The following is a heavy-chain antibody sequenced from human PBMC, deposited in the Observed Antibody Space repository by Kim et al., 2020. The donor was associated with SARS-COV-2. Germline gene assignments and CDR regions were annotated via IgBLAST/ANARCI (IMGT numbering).Heavy chain of an antibody. V-gene: IGHV4-31*03. CDR1: GGSISSGGYY. D-gene: IGHD3-22*01. Sequence: SETLSLTCTVSGGSISSGGYYWSWIRQHPGKGLEWIGYIYYSGSTYYNPSLKSRVTISVDTSKNQFSLKLSSVTAADTAVYYCARDGAYDSSGPGAFDIWGQGTMVTVSS. CDR2: IYYSGST. J-gene: IGHJ3*02. CDR3: ARDGAYDSSGPGAFDI.